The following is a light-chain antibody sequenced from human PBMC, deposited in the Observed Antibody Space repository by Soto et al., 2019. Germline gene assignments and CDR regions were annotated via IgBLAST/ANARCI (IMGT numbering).Light chain of an antibody. CDR1: QTISSNY. CDR2: GAS. V-gene: IGKV3-20*01. CDR3: QQYVSWT. J-gene: IGKJ1*01. Sequence: EIVLTQSPGTLSVSPGERATLSCRASQTISSNYLAWYQQKPGQAPSLLIYGASSRATGIPDRFSGSGSGTDFTLTISRLEPEDSAIYYCQQYVSWTFGQGTKV.